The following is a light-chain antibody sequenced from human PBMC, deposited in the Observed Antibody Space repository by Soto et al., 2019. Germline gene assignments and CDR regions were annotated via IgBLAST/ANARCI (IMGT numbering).Light chain of an antibody. Sequence: QSALTQPASVSGSPGQSITISCTGTSSDVGSYNLVSCYQQHPGKATKLMIYEGSKRPSGVSHRFSGANYGNTASLTITGVLGEDEADYYCCSSGGSSLFGVVFGGGTKLTVL. J-gene: IGLJ2*01. CDR2: EGS. CDR1: SSDVGSYNL. V-gene: IGLV2-23*03. CDR3: CSSGGSSLFGVV.